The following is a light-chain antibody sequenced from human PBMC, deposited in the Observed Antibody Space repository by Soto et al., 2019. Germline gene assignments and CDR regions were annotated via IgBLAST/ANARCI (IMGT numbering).Light chain of an antibody. V-gene: IGKV3-11*01. J-gene: IGKJ1*01. CDR1: QSVSSY. Sequence: EIVLTQSPATLSLSPGERATLSCRASQSVSSYLAWYQQKPGQAPRLLIYDASNRATGIPARFSGSGSGTDFTLTISSLVPEDFAFYYCQQRSNWPRTFGQGTKVEIK. CDR3: QQRSNWPRT. CDR2: DAS.